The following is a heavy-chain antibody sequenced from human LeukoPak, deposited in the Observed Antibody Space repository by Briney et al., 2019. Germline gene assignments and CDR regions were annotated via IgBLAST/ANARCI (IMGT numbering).Heavy chain of an antibody. D-gene: IGHD2-2*01. Sequence: ASVKVSCKASGYTFTSYAMNWVRQVPGQGLEWMGWINTNTGSPTYAQAFTGRFAFSLDTSVSTAYLRISSLKTEDTAVYYCACYDCGDYWGQGTLVTVSS. J-gene: IGHJ4*02. CDR1: GYTFTSYA. CDR3: ACYDCGDY. CDR2: INTNTGSP. V-gene: IGHV7-4-1*02.